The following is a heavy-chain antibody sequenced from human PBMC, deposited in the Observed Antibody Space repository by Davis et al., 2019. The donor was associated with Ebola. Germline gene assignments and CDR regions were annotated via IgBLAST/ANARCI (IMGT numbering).Heavy chain of an antibody. D-gene: IGHD4-17*01. CDR1: GFTFSSYS. Sequence: PGGSLRLSCAASGFTFSSYSMNWVRQAPGKGLEWVSSISSSSSYIYYADSVKGRFTISRDNAKNSLYLQMNSLRAEDTAVYYCARDLGRYYGDYVIGAGWGQGTLVTVSS. CDR2: ISSSSSYI. CDR3: ARDLGRYYGDYVIGAG. V-gene: IGHV3-21*01. J-gene: IGHJ4*02.